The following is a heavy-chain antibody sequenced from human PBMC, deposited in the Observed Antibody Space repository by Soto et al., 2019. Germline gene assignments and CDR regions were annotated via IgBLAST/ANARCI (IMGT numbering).Heavy chain of an antibody. D-gene: IGHD3-10*01. CDR3: ARGPIRGVQYYFDL. Sequence: QVQLRESGPGLEKPSGTLSLTCAVSGDASSSSYWWNWVRQSPGRGLEWIGEIFHIGSTNYNPSLKGRLTMSVDKTKNHFSLTLTSVTAADTAVYFCARGPIRGVQYYFDLWGPGTLVAVSS. CDR2: IFHIGST. V-gene: IGHV4-4*02. J-gene: IGHJ4*02. CDR1: GDASSSSYW.